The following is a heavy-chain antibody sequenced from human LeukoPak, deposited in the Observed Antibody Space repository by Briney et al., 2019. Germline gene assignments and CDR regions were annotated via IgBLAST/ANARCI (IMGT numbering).Heavy chain of an antibody. V-gene: IGHV3-7*04. CDR2: IKDDGNEK. J-gene: IGHJ4*02. Sequence: SGGSLRLSCAASGLTFSSDWMGWVRQTPGKGLEWVANIKDDGNEKYYMDSVRGRFTISRDNAKNSLYLEMNTLRVEDTAVYYCARSPVGRGPMIDHYWGQGTLVTVSS. D-gene: IGHD3-16*01. CDR3: ARSPVGRGPMIDHY. CDR1: GLTFSSDW.